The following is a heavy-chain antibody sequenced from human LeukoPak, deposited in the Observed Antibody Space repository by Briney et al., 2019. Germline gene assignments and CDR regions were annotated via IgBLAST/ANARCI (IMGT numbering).Heavy chain of an antibody. J-gene: IGHJ6*03. CDR3: AKGKPPLGGIAARPDYYMDV. Sequence: PSGTLSLTCAVSGGSISSSNWWSWVRQAPGKGLEWVSASSGSGGSTYYADSVKGRFTISRDNSKNTLYLQMNSLRAEDTAVYYCAKGKPPLGGIAARPDYYMDVWGKGTTVTVSS. V-gene: IGHV3-23*01. CDR2: SSGSGGST. D-gene: IGHD6-6*01. CDR1: GGSISSSN.